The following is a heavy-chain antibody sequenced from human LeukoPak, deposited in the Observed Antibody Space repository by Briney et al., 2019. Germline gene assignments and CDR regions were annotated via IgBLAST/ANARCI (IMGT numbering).Heavy chain of an antibody. D-gene: IGHD6-19*01. CDR3: ARERRRWLAKHFDY. CDR1: GGSFSGYF. V-gene: IGHV4-34*01. J-gene: IGHJ4*02. Sequence: SETLSLTCAVYGGSFSGYFWTWIRQPPGKGLEWIGEINHSGSTTYNPSLKSRVTISVDMSKNQFSLKLSSVTAADTAVYYCARERRRWLAKHFDYWGQGTLVTVSS. CDR2: INHSGST.